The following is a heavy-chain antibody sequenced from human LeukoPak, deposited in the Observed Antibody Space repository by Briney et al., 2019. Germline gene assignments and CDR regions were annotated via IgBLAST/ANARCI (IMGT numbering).Heavy chain of an antibody. D-gene: IGHD3-9*01. CDR1: GFTFSYYA. J-gene: IGHJ4*02. CDR3: ARYFRALDH. V-gene: IGHV3-30*04. Sequence: PGGSLRLSCAASGFTFSYYAMHWVRQAPGRGLEWVAVIGYDGSNRNYADSVKGRFTISRDNSKNTLYLEVNSLRADDTAVYFCARYFRALDHWGQGNLVTVSS. CDR2: IGYDGSNR.